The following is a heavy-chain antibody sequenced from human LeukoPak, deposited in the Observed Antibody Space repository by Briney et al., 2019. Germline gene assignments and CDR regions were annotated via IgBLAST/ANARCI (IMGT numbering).Heavy chain of an antibody. CDR1: GYTFTSYY. D-gene: IGHD3/OR15-3a*01. J-gene: IGHJ4*02. V-gene: IGHV1-46*01. CDR3: ARVAARTGKFDY. CDR2: INPSGGST. Sequence: ASVKVSCKASGYTFTSYYMHWVRQAPGQGLEWMGIINPSGGSTSYAQKFQGRVTMTRDTSTSTVYMELSSLRSDDTAVYYCARVAARTGKFDYWGQGTLVTVSS.